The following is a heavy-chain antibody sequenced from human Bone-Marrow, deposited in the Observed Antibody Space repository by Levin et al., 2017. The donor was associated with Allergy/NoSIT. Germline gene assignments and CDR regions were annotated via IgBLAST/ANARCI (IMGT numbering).Heavy chain of an antibody. CDR2: IDPSDSYI. D-gene: IGHD3-3*01. Sequence: ESLKISCQGSGYRFSSYWISWVRQMPGKGLEWMGRIDPSDSYIEYSPTFEGHLSISADESTSTAFLQWSGLKASDTAVYYCARERTIFGVVVKSYYYYMDVWGKGTTVTVSS. V-gene: IGHV5-10-1*01. CDR1: GYRFSSYW. CDR3: ARERTIFGVVVKSYYYYMDV. J-gene: IGHJ6*03.